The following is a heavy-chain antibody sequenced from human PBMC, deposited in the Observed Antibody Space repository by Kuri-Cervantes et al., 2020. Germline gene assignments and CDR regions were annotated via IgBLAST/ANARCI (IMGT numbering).Heavy chain of an antibody. CDR2: IYYSGST. CDR1: GGSIRSRTSY. Sequence: SETLSLTCTVSGGSIRSRTSYWGWIRQPPGKGLEWIGSIYYSGSTHYTPSLKSRVSMSVDTSKNQFSLKLSSVTAADTAVYYCARVDVWFGELLDDAFDIWGHGTMVTVSS. CDR3: ARVDVWFGELLDDAFDI. V-gene: IGHV4-39*07. J-gene: IGHJ3*02. D-gene: IGHD3-10*01.